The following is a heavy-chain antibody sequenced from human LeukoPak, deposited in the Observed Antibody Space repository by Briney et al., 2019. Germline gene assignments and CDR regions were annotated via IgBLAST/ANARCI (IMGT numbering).Heavy chain of an antibody. D-gene: IGHD2-2*01. CDR3: ARATCSSTSCNPYYYYYYYMDV. J-gene: IGHJ6*03. CDR1: GYTFTSYD. V-gene: IGHV1-69*05. Sequence: SVKVSCKASGYTFTSYDVNWVRQATGQGLEWMGGIIPIFGTANYAQKFQGRVTITTDESTSTAYMELSSLRSEDTAVYYCARATCSSTSCNPYYYYYYYMDVWGKGTTVTVSS. CDR2: IIPIFGTA.